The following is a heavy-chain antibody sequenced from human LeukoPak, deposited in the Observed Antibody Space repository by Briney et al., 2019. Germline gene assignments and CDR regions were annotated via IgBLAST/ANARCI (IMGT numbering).Heavy chain of an antibody. CDR1: GFTFSSHW. V-gene: IGHV3-74*01. Sequence: GGSLRLSCAASGFTFSSHWMHWVRQAPGKGLVWVSGISTDGSRPRYADSVNGRFTISRDNAKNTLHLQMNSLRAEDTAVYFCVRDGQGSTPLDYWGQGTLVTVSS. J-gene: IGHJ4*02. CDR3: VRDGQGSTPLDY. D-gene: IGHD2-15*01. CDR2: ISTDGSRP.